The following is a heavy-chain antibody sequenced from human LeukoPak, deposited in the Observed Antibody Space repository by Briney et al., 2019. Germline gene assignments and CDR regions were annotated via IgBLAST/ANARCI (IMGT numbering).Heavy chain of an antibody. CDR3: AKEPLYCGGDCYEPFDY. D-gene: IGHD2-21*02. J-gene: IGHJ4*02. CDR2: ISGSGGTT. Sequence: GGSLRLSCAASGFTFDDYGTSWVRQAPGKGLEWVSAISGSGGTTYYADSVKGRFTISRDNSKNTLYLQMNSLRAEDTAVYYCAKEPLYCGGDCYEPFDYWGQGTLVTVSS. V-gene: IGHV3-23*01. CDR1: GFTFDDYG.